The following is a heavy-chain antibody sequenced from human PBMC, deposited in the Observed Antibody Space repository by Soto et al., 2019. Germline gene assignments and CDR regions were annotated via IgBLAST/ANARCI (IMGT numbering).Heavy chain of an antibody. Sequence: QVQLQQWGAGLLKSSETLSLNCAVNGGSLSGYYWSWIRQPPGKGLEGIGEIKDGGRTNYSPSLKSRATISSDTSNNQFSLRLYSVTAADTGVYYCARGQEGVVATHWDQGTLVTVSS. D-gene: IGHD5-12*01. V-gene: IGHV4-34*01. CDR2: IKDGGRT. CDR3: ARGQEGVVATH. CDR1: GGSLSGYY. J-gene: IGHJ4*02.